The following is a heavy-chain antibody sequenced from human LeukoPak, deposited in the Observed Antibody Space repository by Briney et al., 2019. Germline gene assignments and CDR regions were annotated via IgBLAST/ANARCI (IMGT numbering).Heavy chain of an antibody. CDR2: IYYSGNS. Sequence: PGGSLRLSCAASGFTFSSYNMNWVRQAPGKGLEWIGSIYYSGNSYYNPSLKRRVSILVDTSKNQFSLRLSSVTAADTAVYYCASHTKYGDYVRWFDPWGQGTLVTVSS. CDR1: GFTFSSYN. V-gene: IGHV4-59*05. J-gene: IGHJ5*02. D-gene: IGHD4-17*01. CDR3: ASHTKYGDYVRWFDP.